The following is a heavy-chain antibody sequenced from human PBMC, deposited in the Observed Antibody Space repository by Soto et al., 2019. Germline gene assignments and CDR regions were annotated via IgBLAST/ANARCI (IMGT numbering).Heavy chain of an antibody. CDR2: IWTDGSNE. J-gene: IGHJ6*02. D-gene: IGHD3-22*01. V-gene: IGHV3-33*01. Sequence: GGSLRLSCAGSGLRLSAYGIHWVRQAPGKGPEWLAVIWTDGSNEHNAESVGGRFSISRDRSKNTVYLEIYSLGAEDTAIYYCARHHVVYDGSGHNFHYGVDVWGQGTSVTVSS. CDR1: GLRLSAYG. CDR3: ARHHVVYDGSGHNFHYGVDV.